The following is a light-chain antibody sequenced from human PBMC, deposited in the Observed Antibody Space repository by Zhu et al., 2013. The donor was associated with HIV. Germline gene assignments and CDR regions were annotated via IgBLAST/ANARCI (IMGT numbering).Light chain of an antibody. CDR1: QSISSW. Sequence: DIQMTQSPSTLSASVGDRVTITCRASQSISSWLAWYQQKPGKAPKLLIYKASSLESGVPSRFSGSGSGTDFTLTISSLQPEDFATYYCQQSYSARPITFGQGTRLEIK. CDR3: QQSYSARPIT. J-gene: IGKJ5*01. V-gene: IGKV1-5*03. CDR2: KAS.